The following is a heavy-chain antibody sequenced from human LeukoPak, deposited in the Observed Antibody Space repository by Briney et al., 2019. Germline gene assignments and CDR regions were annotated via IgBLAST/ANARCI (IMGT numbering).Heavy chain of an antibody. D-gene: IGHD6-19*01. CDR2: ISGSGGST. J-gene: IGHJ4*02. CDR3: AKLSRPGYSSGWYSDPFDY. V-gene: IGHV3-23*01. CDR1: GFTFSSYA. Sequence: GGSLRLSCAASGFTFSSYAMSWVRQAPGKGLEWVSAISGSGGSTYYADSVKGRFTISRDNSKNTLYLQMNSLRAEDTAVYYCAKLSRPGYSSGWYSDPFDYWGQGTLVTVSS.